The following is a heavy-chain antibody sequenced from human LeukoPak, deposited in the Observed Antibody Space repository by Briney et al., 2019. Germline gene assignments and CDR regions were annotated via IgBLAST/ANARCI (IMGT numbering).Heavy chain of an antibody. CDR2: ISAYNGNT. D-gene: IGHD3-9*01. V-gene: IGHV1-18*01. J-gene: IGHJ5*02. Sequence: AVKVSCKASGDTFTSYGVSGVRQAPGQGLKWMGWISAYNGNTNYAQKLQGRVTMTTDTSTSTAYMELRSLRSDDTAVYYCARSLGYYDILTGYYNRNDNWFDPWGQGTLVTVSS. CDR3: ARSLGYYDILTGYYNRNDNWFDP. CDR1: GDTFTSYG.